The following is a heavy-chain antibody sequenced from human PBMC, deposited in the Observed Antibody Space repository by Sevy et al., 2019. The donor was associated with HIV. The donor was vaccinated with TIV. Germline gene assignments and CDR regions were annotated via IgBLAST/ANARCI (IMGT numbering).Heavy chain of an antibody. J-gene: IGHJ4*02. CDR2: INHSGST. Sequence: SETLSLTCAVYGGSFSGYYWSWIRQPPGKGLDWIGEINHSGSTNYNPSLKSRVTISVDTSKNQFSLKLSSVTAADTAVYYCARQGEYYYDSSGFDYWGQGTLVTVSS. D-gene: IGHD3-22*01. V-gene: IGHV4-34*01. CDR1: GGSFSGYY. CDR3: ARQGEYYYDSSGFDY.